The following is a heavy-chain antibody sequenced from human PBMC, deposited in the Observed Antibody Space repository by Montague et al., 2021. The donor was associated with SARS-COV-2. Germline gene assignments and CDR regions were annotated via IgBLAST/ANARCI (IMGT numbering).Heavy chain of an antibody. CDR2: ISSSGSTI. V-gene: IGHV3-48*03. CDR3: AATSGDIVGVVADYYGMDV. CDR1: GFTFSSYK. J-gene: IGHJ6*02. D-gene: IGHD2-15*01. Sequence: SLRLSCAASGFTFSSYKMNWVRQAPGKGLEWVSSISSSGSTIYYADSVKGRFTISRDNAKNSLYLQMNSLRAEDTAVYYCAATSGDIVGVVADYYGMDVWGQGTTVTVSS.